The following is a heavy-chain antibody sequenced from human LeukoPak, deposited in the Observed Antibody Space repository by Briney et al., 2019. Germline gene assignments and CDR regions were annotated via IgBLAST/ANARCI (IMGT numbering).Heavy chain of an antibody. D-gene: IGHD3-22*01. J-gene: IGHJ3*02. Sequence: ASVKVSCRASGYTFTGYYMHWVRQAPGQGLEWMGWINPNSGGTNYAQKFQGRVTMTRDTSISTAYMELSRLRSDDTAVYYCATQTLVVVITPYDAFDIWGQGTMVTVSS. CDR2: INPNSGGT. CDR1: GYTFTGYY. CDR3: ATQTLVVVITPYDAFDI. V-gene: IGHV1-2*02.